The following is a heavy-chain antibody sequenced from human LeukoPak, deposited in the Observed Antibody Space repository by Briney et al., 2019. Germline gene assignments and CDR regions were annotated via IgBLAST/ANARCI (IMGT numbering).Heavy chain of an antibody. CDR2: MNPNSGNT. J-gene: IGHJ6*02. Sequence: ASVKVSCKASGYTFTSYDINWVRQATGQGLEWMGWMNPNSGNTGYAQKFQGRVTMTRNTSISSAYMELSSLRSEDTAVYYCARVGSSGWYSLLDYNYYGMDVWGQGTTVTVSS. CDR3: ARVGSSGWYSLLDYNYYGMDV. D-gene: IGHD6-19*01. V-gene: IGHV1-8*01. CDR1: GYTFTSYD.